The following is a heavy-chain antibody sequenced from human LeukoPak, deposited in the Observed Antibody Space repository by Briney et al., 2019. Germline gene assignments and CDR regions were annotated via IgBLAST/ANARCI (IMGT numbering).Heavy chain of an antibody. Sequence: PSETLSLTCTVSGGSIRSYYWSWIRQPPGKGLEWIGYIHYSGSTNYNPSLKSRVTISVDTSKNQFSLKLSSVTAADTAAYYCARYHSSGWYEVDYWGQGTLVTVSS. CDR2: IHYSGST. D-gene: IGHD6-19*01. CDR3: ARYHSSGWYEVDY. V-gene: IGHV4-59*12. J-gene: IGHJ4*02. CDR1: GGSIRSYY.